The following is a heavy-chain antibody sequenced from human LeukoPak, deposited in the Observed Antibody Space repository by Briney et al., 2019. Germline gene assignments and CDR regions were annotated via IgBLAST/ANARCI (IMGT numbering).Heavy chain of an antibody. CDR2: ISSSSSYI. J-gene: IGHJ4*02. CDR1: GFTFSSYS. CDR3: ARDPLTYYYGSGSYYADY. Sequence: GGSLTLSCAASGFTFSSYSMNWVRQAPGKGLEWVSSISSSSSYIYYADSVKGRFTISRDNAKNSLYLQMNSLRAEDTAVYYCARDPLTYYYGSGSYYADYWGQGTLVTVSS. D-gene: IGHD3-10*01. V-gene: IGHV3-21*01.